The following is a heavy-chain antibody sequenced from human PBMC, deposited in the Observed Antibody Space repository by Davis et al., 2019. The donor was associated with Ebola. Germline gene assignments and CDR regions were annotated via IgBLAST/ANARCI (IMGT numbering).Heavy chain of an antibody. V-gene: IGHV1-18*01. Sequence: ASVKVSCKASGGTFSSYAISWVRQAPGQGLEWMGWISAYNGNTNYAQKLQGRVTMTTDTSTSTAYMELRSLRSDDTAVYYCARAPMFYGMDVWGQGTTVTVSS. CDR2: ISAYNGNT. J-gene: IGHJ6*02. D-gene: IGHD3-10*02. CDR1: GGTFSSYA. CDR3: ARAPMFYGMDV.